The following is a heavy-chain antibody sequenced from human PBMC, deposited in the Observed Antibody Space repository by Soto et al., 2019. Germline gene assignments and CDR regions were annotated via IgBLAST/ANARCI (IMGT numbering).Heavy chain of an antibody. V-gene: IGHV3-30*18. CDR2: ISYDGSNK. Sequence: QVQLVESGGGVVQPGRSLRLSCAASGFTFSSYGMHWVRQAPGKGLEWVAVISYDGSNKYYADSVKGRFTISRDNSKNTLYLQMNSLRAEDTAVYYCAKSEITVTTGYYGMGVWGQGTTVTVSS. CDR3: AKSEITVTTGYYGMGV. D-gene: IGHD4-17*01. CDR1: GFTFSSYG. J-gene: IGHJ6*02.